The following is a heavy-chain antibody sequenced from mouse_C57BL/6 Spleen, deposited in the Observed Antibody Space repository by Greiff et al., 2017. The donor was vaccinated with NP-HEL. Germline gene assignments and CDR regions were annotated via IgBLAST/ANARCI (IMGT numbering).Heavy chain of an antibody. CDR3: ARGYGNYEDY. D-gene: IGHD2-1*01. J-gene: IGHJ4*01. V-gene: IGHV1-50*01. CDR2: IDPSDSYT. CDR1: GYTFTSYW. Sequence: QVQLQQPGAELVKPGASVKLSCKASGYTFTSYWMQWVKQRPGQGLEGIGEIDPSDSYTNYNQKFKGNATLTVDTSSSTAYMQLSSLTSEDSAVYYSARGYGNYEDYWGQGTSVTVSS.